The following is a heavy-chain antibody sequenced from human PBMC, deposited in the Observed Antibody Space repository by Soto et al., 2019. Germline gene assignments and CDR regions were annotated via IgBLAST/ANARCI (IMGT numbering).Heavy chain of an antibody. CDR2: IYEGGST. CDR3: ARGHRIRGIVRWFDP. J-gene: IGHJ5*02. D-gene: IGHD3-10*01. CDR1: GGSISSGSYY. Sequence: PSETLSLTCTVSGGSISSGSYYWSWIRQHPGKGLEWIGYIYEGGSTYYNPSLKIRVTISVDTSKNQFSLRLSSVTAADTAVYYCARGHRIRGIVRWFDPWGQGTLVTVSS. V-gene: IGHV4-31*03.